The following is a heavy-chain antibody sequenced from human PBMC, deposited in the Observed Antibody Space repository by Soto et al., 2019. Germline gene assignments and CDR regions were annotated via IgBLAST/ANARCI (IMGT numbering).Heavy chain of an antibody. CDR1: GGSISSYY. J-gene: IGHJ4*02. D-gene: IGHD2-15*01. CDR3: ARDPLRSYFDY. V-gene: IGHV4-59*01. Sequence: PSETLSLTCTVSGGSISSYYWSWIRQPPGKGLEWIGYIYYSGSTNYNPSLKSRVTISVDTSKNQFSLKLSSVTAADTAVYYCARDPLRSYFDYWGQRTLVTVSS. CDR2: IYYSGST.